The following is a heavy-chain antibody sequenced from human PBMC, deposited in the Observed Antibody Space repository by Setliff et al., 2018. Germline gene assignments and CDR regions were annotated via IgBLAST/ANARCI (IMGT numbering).Heavy chain of an antibody. V-gene: IGHV3-23*01. Sequence: GGSLRLSCAVSGFTFSSYAMSWVRQAPGKGLEWVSAMSASGTSTYHADPVKGRFTISGDNSKNTLYLQMNSLRAEDTAVYFCANSPVAYCSGAVCYPFDYWGQGTLVTVSS. J-gene: IGHJ4*02. CDR2: MSASGTST. CDR3: ANSPVAYCSGAVCYPFDY. D-gene: IGHD2-8*02. CDR1: GFTFSSYA.